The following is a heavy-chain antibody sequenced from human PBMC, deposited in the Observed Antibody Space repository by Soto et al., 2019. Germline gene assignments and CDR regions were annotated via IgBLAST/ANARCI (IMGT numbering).Heavy chain of an antibody. CDR2: IRSKPNNYAT. Sequence: GGSLRLSCEASGFIFSGSAMHWVRQASGKGLEWVGRIRSKPNNYATEYAASVKGRFTISRDDSKNTAYLQMNSLKTEDTAVYYCTRHTVDIWGQGTMVTVSS. J-gene: IGHJ3*02. CDR3: TRHTVDI. D-gene: IGHD4-4*01. CDR1: GFIFSGSA. V-gene: IGHV3-73*01.